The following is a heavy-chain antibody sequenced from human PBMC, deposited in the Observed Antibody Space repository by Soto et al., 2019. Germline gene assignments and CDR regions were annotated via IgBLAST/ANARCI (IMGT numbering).Heavy chain of an antibody. D-gene: IGHD3-10*01. J-gene: IGHJ5*02. Sequence: QITLKESGPTLVKPTQTLTLTCSFSGLSLSTSGEAVGWIRQPPGKALEWLALIYWDDDKLFNPTLKTRLTITKDAPQNQVVLTLAHRDPVDTGTYSCSNYVSASPAGWFDPWGQGILVTVSS. CDR3: SNYVSASPAGWFDP. CDR2: IYWDDDK. CDR1: GLSLSTSGEA. V-gene: IGHV2-5*02.